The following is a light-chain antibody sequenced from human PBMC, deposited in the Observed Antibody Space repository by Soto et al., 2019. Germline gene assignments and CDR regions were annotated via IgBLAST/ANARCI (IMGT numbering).Light chain of an antibody. J-gene: IGLJ3*02. V-gene: IGLV1-47*01. CDR2: RNN. CDR1: TPNIGSNY. CDR3: ASWDDSLSGRV. Sequence: QSGLTQPPSASGTPGQRVIISCSGKTPNIGSNYVYWYRHLPGTAPQLLIYRNNQRPSGVPDRFSGSKSRTSASLAISGLGSEDEADYYCASWDDSLSGRVFGGGTKLTVL.